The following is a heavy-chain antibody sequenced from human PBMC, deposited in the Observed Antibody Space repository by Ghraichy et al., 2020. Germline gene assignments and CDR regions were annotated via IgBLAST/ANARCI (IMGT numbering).Heavy chain of an antibody. V-gene: IGHV4-34*01. CDR3: ARADCTNGVCYPDY. Sequence: SETLSLTCAVYGGSFSGYYWSWIRQPPGKGLEWIGEINHSGSTNYNPSLKSRVTISVDTSKNQFSLKLSSVTAADTAVYYCARADCTNGVCYPDYWGQGTLVTVSS. J-gene: IGHJ4*02. CDR1: GGSFSGYY. CDR2: INHSGST. D-gene: IGHD2-8*01.